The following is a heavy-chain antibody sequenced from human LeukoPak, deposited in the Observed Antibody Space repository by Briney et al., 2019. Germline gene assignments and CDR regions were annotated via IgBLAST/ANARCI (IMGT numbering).Heavy chain of an antibody. CDR2: VSYSGST. Sequence: SETLSLTCTVSGGSISSYYWSWIRLPPGKELEWIGYVSYSGSTNYNPSLKSRVTISVDTSKNQFSLKLSSVTAADTAVYYCARARSWQYYFDYWGQGTLVTVSS. CDR1: GGSISSYY. D-gene: IGHD1-26*01. J-gene: IGHJ4*02. CDR3: ARARSWQYYFDY. V-gene: IGHV4-59*01.